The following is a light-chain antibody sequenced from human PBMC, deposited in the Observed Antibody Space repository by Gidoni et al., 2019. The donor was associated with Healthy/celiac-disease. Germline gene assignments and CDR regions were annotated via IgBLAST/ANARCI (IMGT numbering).Light chain of an antibody. CDR3: NSRDSSGNPLANWV. V-gene: IGLV3-19*01. J-gene: IGLJ3*02. CDR1: SLRSYY. Sequence: SSELTQDPAVSVALGQTVRITCQGDSLRSYYASWYQQKPGQAPVLVIYGKNNRPSGIPDRFSGSSSGNTASLTITGAQAEDEADYYCNSRDSSGNPLANWVFGGGTKLTVL. CDR2: GKN.